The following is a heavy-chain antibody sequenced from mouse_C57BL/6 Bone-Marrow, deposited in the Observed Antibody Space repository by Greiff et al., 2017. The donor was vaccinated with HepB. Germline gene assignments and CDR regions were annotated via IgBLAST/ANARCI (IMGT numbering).Heavy chain of an antibody. CDR3: ASPFITTVVGYYFDY. J-gene: IGHJ2*01. Sequence: VKLVESGAELARPGASVKLSCKASGYTFTSYGISWVKQRTGQGLEWIGEIYPRSGNTYYNEKFKGKATLTADKSSSTAYMELRSLTSEDSAVYFCASPFITTVVGYYFDYWGQGTTLTVSS. CDR2: IYPRSGNT. CDR1: GYTFTSYG. V-gene: IGHV1-81*01. D-gene: IGHD1-1*01.